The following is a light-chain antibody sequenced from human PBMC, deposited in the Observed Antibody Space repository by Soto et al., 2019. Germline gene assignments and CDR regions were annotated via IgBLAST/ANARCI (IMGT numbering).Light chain of an antibody. CDR1: QSVSSSY. J-gene: IGKJ3*01. CDR3: QQYGSAPFT. Sequence: EIVLTQSPGTLSLSPGERATLSCRASQSVSSSYLGWYQQKPGQAPRLLIYGASSRATGIPDRFSGSGSGTDFTLTISRLEPEDLAVYYCQQYGSAPFTFGPGTKVEIK. CDR2: GAS. V-gene: IGKV3-20*01.